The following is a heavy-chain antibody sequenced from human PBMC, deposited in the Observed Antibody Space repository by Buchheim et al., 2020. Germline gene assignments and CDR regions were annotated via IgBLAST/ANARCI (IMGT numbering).Heavy chain of an antibody. J-gene: IGHJ6*02. Sequence: QVQLVQSGAEVKKPGSSVKVSCKASGGTFSSYAISWVRQAPGQGLEWMGGIIPIFGTANYAQKFQGRVTITADKSTSTAYMELSSLRSEDTAVYYCARDNRDLVDIVATANYYYGMDVWGQGTT. D-gene: IGHD5-12*01. CDR1: GGTFSSYA. CDR2: IIPIFGTA. V-gene: IGHV1-69*06. CDR3: ARDNRDLVDIVATANYYYGMDV.